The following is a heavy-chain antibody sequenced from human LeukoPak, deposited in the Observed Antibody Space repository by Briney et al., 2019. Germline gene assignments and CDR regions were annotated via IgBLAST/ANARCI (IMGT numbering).Heavy chain of an antibody. CDR2: ISYDGSNK. V-gene: IGHV3-30-3*01. J-gene: IGHJ4*02. Sequence: PGRSLRLSCAASGFTFSSYAKHWVRQAPGKGLEWVAVISYDGSNKYYADSVKGRFTISRDNSKNTLYLQMNSLRAEDTAVYYCARGAAVAGTGGYYFDYWGQGTLVTVSS. CDR3: ARGAAVAGTGGYYFDY. CDR1: GFTFSSYA. D-gene: IGHD6-19*01.